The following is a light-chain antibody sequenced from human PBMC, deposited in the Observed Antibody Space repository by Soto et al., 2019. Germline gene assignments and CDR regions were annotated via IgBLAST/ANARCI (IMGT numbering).Light chain of an antibody. CDR1: SSDVGGYDS. V-gene: IGLV2-14*01. Sequence: QSALTQPASVSGSPGQSITISCTGTSSDVGGYDSLSWYQQHPGKAPKLMIYEVSHRPSGVSHRFSGSKSGHTASLTISGLQAEDEADYYCTSYTSSRTLDYFFGSANKVTXL. CDR2: EVS. CDR3: TSYTSSRTLDYF. J-gene: IGLJ1*01.